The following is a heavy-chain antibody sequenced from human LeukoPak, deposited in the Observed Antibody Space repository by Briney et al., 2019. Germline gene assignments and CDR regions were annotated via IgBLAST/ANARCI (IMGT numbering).Heavy chain of an antibody. J-gene: IGHJ6*02. V-gene: IGHV6-1*01. CDR2: TYYRSKWFD. CDR3: ARTTVYDGSKYYGLDV. D-gene: IGHD5/OR15-5a*01. Sequence: SQTLSLTCAISGDSVSSDRAAWNWIRQSPSRGLEWLGRTYYRSKWFDEYAVSVKSRITIKPDTSRNQFSLHLNSVTSEDTAVYFCARTTVYDGSKYYGLDVWGQGTTVTVSS. CDR1: GDSVSSDRAA.